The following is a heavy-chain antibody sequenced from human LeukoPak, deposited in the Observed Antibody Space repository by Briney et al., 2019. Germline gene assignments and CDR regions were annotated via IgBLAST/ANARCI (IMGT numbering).Heavy chain of an antibody. J-gene: IGHJ4*02. V-gene: IGHV4-34*01. CDR2: INHIVRT. CDR3: ARGPYCGGDCYSHLVY. D-gene: IGHD2-21*02. Sequence: SETLSLTCVVYGGSFSGYYWSWIRHPPGKGREWVGEINHIVRTNYNPSLKRRATMPVHTPTNQSSLKLSSVTDADTAVYYCARGPYCGGDCYSHLVYWGEGTLVTVSS. CDR1: GGSFSGYY.